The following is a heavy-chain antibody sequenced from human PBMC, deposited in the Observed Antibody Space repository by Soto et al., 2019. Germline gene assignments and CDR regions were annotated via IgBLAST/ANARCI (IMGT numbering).Heavy chain of an antibody. D-gene: IGHD3-10*01. J-gene: IGHJ5*02. V-gene: IGHV1-69*01. Sequence: QAHLAQSGAAVKKPGSSVTVSCKASGGTFNSYGISWVRQAPGQGLDWLGLIIPLYGTGNYAQKFQGRVSITADQTTNTTYMDQNTLRSDDTAAYYCARATMIRGVSPSHFGLWGQGTQVTVYS. CDR3: ARATMIRGVSPSHFGL. CDR1: GGTFNSYG. CDR2: IIPLYGTG.